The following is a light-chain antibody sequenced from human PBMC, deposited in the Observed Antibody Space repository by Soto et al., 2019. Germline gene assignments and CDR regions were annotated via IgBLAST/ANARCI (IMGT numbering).Light chain of an antibody. J-gene: IGKJ2*01. CDR2: GAS. Sequence: EIVMTQSPATLSVSPGERATLSCRASQSVSSNLAWYQQKPGQPPRILLYGASTRATGIPARFSGSGSWTEFTLTISSRQSEDFAVYYYQQYNNWPPNTFGQGTKVEIK. CDR3: QQYNNWPPNT. V-gene: IGKV3-15*01. CDR1: QSVSSN.